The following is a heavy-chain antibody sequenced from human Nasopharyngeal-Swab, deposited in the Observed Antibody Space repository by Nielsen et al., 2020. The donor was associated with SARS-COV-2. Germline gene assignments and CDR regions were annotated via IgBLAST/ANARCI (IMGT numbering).Heavy chain of an antibody. CDR2: ISSGSSTI. V-gene: IGHV3-48*02. CDR1: GFTFSSYG. CDR3: ATDWGSSSPFDY. D-gene: IGHD6-6*01. Sequence: GESLKISCAVSGFTFSSYGMNWVRQAPGKGLEWVSYISSGSSTIHYADSVKGRFTISRDNAKNSLYLQMNSLRDEDTAVYYCATDWGSSSPFDYWGQGTLVTVSS. J-gene: IGHJ4*02.